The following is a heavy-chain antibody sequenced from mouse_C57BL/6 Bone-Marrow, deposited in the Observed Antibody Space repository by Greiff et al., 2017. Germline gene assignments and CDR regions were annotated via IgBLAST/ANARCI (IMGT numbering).Heavy chain of an antibody. J-gene: IGHJ1*03. CDR3: ARDYYGSSFWYFDV. CDR2: IYPGSGNT. D-gene: IGHD1-1*01. CDR1: GYTFTDYY. V-gene: IGHV1-76*01. Sequence: VQLQQSGAELVRPGASVKLSCKASGYTFTDYYINWVKQRPGQGLEWIAMIYPGSGNTYYNEKFKGKATLTAEKSSSTAYMQLSSLTSEDSAVYFCARDYYGSSFWYFDVWGTGTTVTVSS.